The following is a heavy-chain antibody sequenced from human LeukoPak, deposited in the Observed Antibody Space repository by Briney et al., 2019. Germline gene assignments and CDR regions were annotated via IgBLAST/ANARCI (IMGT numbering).Heavy chain of an antibody. CDR1: GGSISSYY. J-gene: IGHJ1*01. CDR2: IYYSGST. CDR3: ASLNIHYYDSSGYRAEYFQH. D-gene: IGHD3-22*01. V-gene: IGHV4-59*12. Sequence: SETLSLTCTVSGGSISSYYWSWIRQPPGKGLEWIGYIYYSGSTNYNPSLKSRVTISVDRSKNQFSLKLSSVTAADTAVYYCASLNIHYYDSSGYRAEYFQHWGQGTLVTVSS.